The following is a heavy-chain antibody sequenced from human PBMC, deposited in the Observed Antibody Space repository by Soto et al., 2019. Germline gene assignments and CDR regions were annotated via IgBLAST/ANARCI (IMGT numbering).Heavy chain of an antibody. D-gene: IGHD1-26*01. CDR3: ASDSASYYESFDY. J-gene: IGHJ4*02. CDR2: INPGNGKA. V-gene: IGHV1-3*01. Sequence: ASVKVSCKASGCTFTIYAMDWVRQAPGQRLEWMGWINPGNGKAKYSQKFQGRVTITADESTSTAYMELSSLRSEDTAVYYCASDSASYYESFDYWGQGTLVTVSS. CDR1: GCTFTIYA.